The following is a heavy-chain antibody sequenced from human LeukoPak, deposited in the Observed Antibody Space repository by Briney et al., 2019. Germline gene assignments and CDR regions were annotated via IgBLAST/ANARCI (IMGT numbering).Heavy chain of an antibody. D-gene: IGHD3-10*01. J-gene: IGHJ4*02. V-gene: IGHV1-8*01. CDR1: GYTFTSYD. CDR3: ARVSPYAPFRSFDY. Sequence: ASVKVSCKASGYTFTSYDINWVRQATGQGREWMGWMNPNSGNTGYAQKFQGRVTMTRNTSISTAYMELSSLRSEDTAVYYCARVSPYAPFRSFDYWGQGTLVTVSS. CDR2: MNPNSGNT.